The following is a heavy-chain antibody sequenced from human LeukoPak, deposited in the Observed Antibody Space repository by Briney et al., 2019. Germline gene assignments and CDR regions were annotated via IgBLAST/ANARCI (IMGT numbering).Heavy chain of an antibody. D-gene: IGHD3/OR15-3a*01. Sequence: PGGSLRLSCAASGLTFSAFGMHWVRQAPGKGLEWVALVSNDGGDKYYADSVKGRFTISRDNSKNTLYLQMNSLRGEDTGVYYCAKAHLLDWLLPFDYWGQGTLVTVSS. CDR1: GLTFSAFG. J-gene: IGHJ4*02. V-gene: IGHV3-30*18. CDR2: VSNDGGDK. CDR3: AKAHLLDWLLPFDY.